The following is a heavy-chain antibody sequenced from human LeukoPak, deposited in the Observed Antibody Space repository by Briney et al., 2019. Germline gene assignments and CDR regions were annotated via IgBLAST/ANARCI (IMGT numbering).Heavy chain of an antibody. D-gene: IGHD3-10*01. CDR3: ASSYGSGSYYKLAEAFDI. Sequence: GASVKVSCKASGGTFSSYAISWVRQAPGQGLECMGGIIPIFGTANYAQKFQGRVTITADESTSTAYMELSSLRSEDTAVYYCASSYGSGSYYKLAEAFDIWGQGTMVTVSS. CDR2: IIPIFGTA. CDR1: GGTFSSYA. J-gene: IGHJ3*02. V-gene: IGHV1-69*13.